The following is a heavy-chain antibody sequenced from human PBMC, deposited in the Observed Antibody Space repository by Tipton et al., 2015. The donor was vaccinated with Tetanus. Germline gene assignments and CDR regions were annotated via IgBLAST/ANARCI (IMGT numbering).Heavy chain of an antibody. Sequence: TLSLTCTVSGGSVRSGDYSWNWIRQPPGKGLEWLAYISYSGRTNSNYPLKSRITISQDTSKNQFSLKLSSVTAADTAVYYCARQGPIWFGELLTNYWGQGTLVTVSS. CDR2: ISYSGRT. D-gene: IGHD3-10*01. V-gene: IGHV4-61*08. CDR1: GGSVRSGDYS. J-gene: IGHJ4*02. CDR3: ARQGPIWFGELLTNY.